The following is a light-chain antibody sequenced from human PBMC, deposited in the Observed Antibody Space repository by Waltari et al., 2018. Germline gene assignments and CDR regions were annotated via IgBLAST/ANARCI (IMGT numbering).Light chain of an antibody. CDR2: AAS. CDR3: QQYSSSVMYT. CDR1: QSVSRSR. Sequence: FLTQAPDTLSLSPGERATLPGRASQSVSRSRLAWYQHKPGQAPRLLMYAASTRATGIPDRFSGSGSGTDFSLSISRVEPEDFAVYYCQQYSSSVMYTFGQGTKLEIK. V-gene: IGKV3-20*01. J-gene: IGKJ2*01.